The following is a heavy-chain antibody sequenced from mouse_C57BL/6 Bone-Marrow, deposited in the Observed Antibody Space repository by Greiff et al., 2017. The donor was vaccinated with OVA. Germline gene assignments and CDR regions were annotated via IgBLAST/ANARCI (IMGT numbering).Heavy chain of an antibody. V-gene: IGHV1-20*01. J-gene: IGHJ1*03. Sequence: EVMLVESGPELVKPGDSVKISCKASGYSFTGYFMNWVMQSHGKSLEWIGRINPYNGDTFYNQKFKGKATLTVDKSSSTAHMELRSLTSEDSAVYYCARSPFHYYGSSYGYWYFDVWGTGTTVTVSS. CDR3: ARSPFHYYGSSYGYWYFDV. D-gene: IGHD1-1*01. CDR2: INPYNGDT. CDR1: GYSFTGYF.